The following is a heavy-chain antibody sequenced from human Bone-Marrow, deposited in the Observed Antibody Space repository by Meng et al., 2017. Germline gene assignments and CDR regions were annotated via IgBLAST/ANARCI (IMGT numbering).Heavy chain of an antibody. V-gene: IGHV1-69*02. CDR2: IIPILGIA. Sequence: SVKVSCKASGGTFISYTISWVRQAPGQGLEWMGRIIPILGIANYAQKFQGRVTITADKSTITAYMELSSLRSEDTAVYYCASSHYYYDSSGPPDYWGQGTLVTVSS. CDR3: ASSHYYYDSSGPPDY. CDR1: GGTFISYT. D-gene: IGHD3-22*01. J-gene: IGHJ4*02.